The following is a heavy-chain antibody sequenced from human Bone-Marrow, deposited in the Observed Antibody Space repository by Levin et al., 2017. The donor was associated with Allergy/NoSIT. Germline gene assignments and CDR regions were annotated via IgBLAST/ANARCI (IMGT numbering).Heavy chain of an antibody. V-gene: IGHV4-59*01. CDR2: IYYSGNT. Sequence: SETLSLTCTISGASISSYFWSWIRQPPGKGLEWIGYIYYSGNTKYNPSLKSRASISVETSKNQLSLKLTSLTAADTAVYYCAREETETGFDPWGQGTLVVVSS. CDR3: AREETETGFDP. D-gene: IGHD1-14*01. J-gene: IGHJ5*02. CDR1: GASISSYF.